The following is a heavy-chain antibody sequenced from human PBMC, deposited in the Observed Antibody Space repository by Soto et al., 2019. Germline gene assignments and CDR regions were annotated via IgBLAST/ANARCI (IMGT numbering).Heavy chain of an antibody. CDR3: ARAARPAAPGSDWFDP. CDR1: GGTFSSYA. CDR2: IIPIFGTA. D-gene: IGHD2-2*01. Sequence: QVQLVQSGAEVKKPGSSVKVSCKASGGTFSSYAISWVRQAPGQGLEWMGGIIPIFGTANYAQKFQGRVTITADEATGTGYMELSSLRSEDTAVYYCARAARPAAPGSDWFDPWGQGTLVTVSS. J-gene: IGHJ5*02. V-gene: IGHV1-69*12.